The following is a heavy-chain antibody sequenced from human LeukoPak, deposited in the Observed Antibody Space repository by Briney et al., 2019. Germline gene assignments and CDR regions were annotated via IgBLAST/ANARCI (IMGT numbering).Heavy chain of an antibody. CDR1: GFTFSDYW. D-gene: IGHD4-17*01. V-gene: IGHV3-7*01. Sequence: GGSLRLSCVVSGFTFSDYWMTWVRQAPGKGQEWVANIKHDGSDIHYVDSVKGRFTISRDNAQSSLFLQMSSLRREDTAVYYCARGPSTTLTTRWGQGTLVAVSS. J-gene: IGHJ4*02. CDR2: IKHDGSDI. CDR3: ARGPSTTLTTR.